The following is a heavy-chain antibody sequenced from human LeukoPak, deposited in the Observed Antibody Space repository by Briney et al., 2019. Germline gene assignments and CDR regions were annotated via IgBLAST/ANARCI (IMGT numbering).Heavy chain of an antibody. CDR3: ARLFRDGYNSFSAYYYYYMDV. Sequence: GESLKISCKGSGYSFTSYWIGWVRPMPGKGLEWMGIIYPGDSDTRYSPSFQGQVTISADKSISTAYLQWSSLKASDTAMYYCARLFRDGYNSFSAYYYYYMDVWGKGTTVTVSS. V-gene: IGHV5-51*01. CDR1: GYSFTSYW. CDR2: IYPGDSDT. J-gene: IGHJ6*03. D-gene: IGHD5-24*01.